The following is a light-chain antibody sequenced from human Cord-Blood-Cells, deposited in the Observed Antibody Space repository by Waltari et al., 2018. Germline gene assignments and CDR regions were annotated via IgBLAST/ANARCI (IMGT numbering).Light chain of an antibody. J-gene: IGLJ2*01. CDR3: SSYTSSSNVV. CDR2: DVS. CDR1: SRDGGGYTS. Sequence: QYALTQPASVSGSPGQSITISCTGTSRDGGGYTSVSWYQQHPGKAPKLMIYDVSNRPSGVSTRVSGSKSGNTASLTISGLQAEDEADYYCSSYTSSSNVVFGGGTKLTVL. V-gene: IGLV2-14*01.